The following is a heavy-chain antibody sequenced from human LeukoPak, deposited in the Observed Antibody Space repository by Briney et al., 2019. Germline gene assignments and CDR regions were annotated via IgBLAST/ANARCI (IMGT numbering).Heavy chain of an antibody. CDR2: ISDSGGRT. D-gene: IGHD3-22*01. J-gene: IGHJ4*02. V-gene: IGHV3-23*01. Sequence: GGSLRLSCAVSGITLSNCGMSWVRQAPGKGLEWVAGISDSGGRTNYADSVKGRFTISGDSPKNTLYLQMNSLRAEDTALYFCAKRGVVIRVILVGFHKEAYYFDSWGQGALVTVSS. CDR3: AKRGVVIRVILVGFHKEAYYFDS. CDR1: GITLSNCG.